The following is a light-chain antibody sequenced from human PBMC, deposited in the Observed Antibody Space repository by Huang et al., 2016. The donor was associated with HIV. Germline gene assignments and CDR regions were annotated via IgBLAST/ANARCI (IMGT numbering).Light chain of an antibody. CDR2: GAS. Sequence: EIGLTQSPATLSMSPAQTGTLRCRAWQSVSRNLAWFQQKPGQAPSLRIYGASTRATGIPARFSGSGSGTEFTLTISSLQSEDFAVYYCQQYNNWPPMYTFGQGTKLEV. CDR1: QSVSRN. J-gene: IGKJ2*01. V-gene: IGKV3-15*01. CDR3: QQYNNWPPMYT.